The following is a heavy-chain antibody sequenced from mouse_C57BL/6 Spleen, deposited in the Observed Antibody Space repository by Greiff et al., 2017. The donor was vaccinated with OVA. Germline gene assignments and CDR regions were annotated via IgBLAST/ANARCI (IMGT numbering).Heavy chain of an antibody. CDR1: GYAFTNYL. CDR2: INPGSGGT. D-gene: IGHD1-1*01. Sequence: QVQLQQSGAELVRPGTSVKVSCKASGYAFTNYLIEWVKQRPGQGLEWIGVINPGSGGTNYNEKFKGKATLTADKSSSTAYMQLSSLTSEDSAVYFCARSPSSPYYFDDWGQGTTLTVSS. CDR3: ARSPSSPYYFDD. J-gene: IGHJ2*01. V-gene: IGHV1-54*01.